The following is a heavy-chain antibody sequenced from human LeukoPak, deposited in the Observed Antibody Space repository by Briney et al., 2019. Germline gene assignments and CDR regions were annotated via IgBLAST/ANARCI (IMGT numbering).Heavy chain of an antibody. V-gene: IGHV1-8*01. Sequence: GASVKVSCKASGYTFTSYDINWVRQATGQGLEWMGWMNPNSGNTGYAQKFQGRVTITRNTSISTAYMELSSLRAEDTAVYYCARVRSPRYFDYWGQGTLVTVSS. CDR2: MNPNSGNT. J-gene: IGHJ4*02. CDR3: ARVRSPRYFDY. CDR1: GYTFTSYD.